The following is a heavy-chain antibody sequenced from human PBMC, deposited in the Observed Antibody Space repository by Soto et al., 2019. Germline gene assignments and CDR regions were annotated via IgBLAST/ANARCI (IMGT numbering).Heavy chain of an antibody. V-gene: IGHV4-34*01. CDR1: GGSFSGYY. CDR2: INHSGST. Sequence: SESLSLTCAVYGGSFSGYYWSWIRQPPGKGLEWIGEINHSGSTNYNPSLKSRVTISVDTSKNQFSLKLSSVTAADTAVYYCARVRSTILGWFDPWCQGTLVT. J-gene: IGHJ5*02. D-gene: IGHD2-2*01. CDR3: ARVRSTILGWFDP.